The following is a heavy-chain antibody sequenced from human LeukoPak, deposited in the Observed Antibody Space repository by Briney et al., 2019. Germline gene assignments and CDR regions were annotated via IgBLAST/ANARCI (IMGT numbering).Heavy chain of an antibody. CDR2: INPNSGGT. Sequence: ASVKVSCKASGYTFTGYYMHWVRQAPGQGLEWMGWINPNSGGTNYAQKFQGRVTMTRDTSISTAYMELSRLRSDDTAVYCCARGPHIAARPPHKFDYWGQGTLVTVSS. CDR3: ARGPHIAARPPHKFDY. D-gene: IGHD6-6*01. V-gene: IGHV1-2*02. J-gene: IGHJ4*02. CDR1: GYTFTGYY.